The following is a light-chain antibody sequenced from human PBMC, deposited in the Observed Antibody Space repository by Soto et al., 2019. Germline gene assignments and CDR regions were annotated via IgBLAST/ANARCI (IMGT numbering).Light chain of an antibody. CDR1: QSVSKKC. Sequence: EVGLRQSPGTVSLSPGERDTLSCRASQSVSKKCLAWYQQKPGQAPRLLIFGSSDRATGIPDRFSGSGSGTDFTLTISRLEPEDFAVYYCQQYGRSPPYTFGQGTKLEIK. CDR3: QQYGRSPPYT. V-gene: IGKV3-20*01. J-gene: IGKJ2*01. CDR2: GSS.